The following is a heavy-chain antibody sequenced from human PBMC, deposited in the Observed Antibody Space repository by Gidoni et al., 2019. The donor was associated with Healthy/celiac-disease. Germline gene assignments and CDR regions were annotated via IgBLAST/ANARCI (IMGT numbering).Heavy chain of an antibody. Sequence: QVQLVQSGAEVTKPGASVKVSCKASGYTFTSYGISWVRQAPGQGLEWMGWISAYNGNTNYAQKLQGRVTMTTDTSTSTAYMELRSLRSDDTAVYYCAREYYDYIWGSYHGDYWGQGTLVTVSS. D-gene: IGHD3-16*02. CDR2: ISAYNGNT. CDR3: AREYYDYIWGSYHGDY. J-gene: IGHJ4*02. CDR1: GYTFTSYG. V-gene: IGHV1-18*04.